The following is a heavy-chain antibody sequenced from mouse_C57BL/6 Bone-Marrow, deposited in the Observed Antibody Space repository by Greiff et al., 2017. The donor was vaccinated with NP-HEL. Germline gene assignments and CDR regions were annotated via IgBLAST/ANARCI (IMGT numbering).Heavy chain of an antibody. Sequence: EVKVVESGGGLVKPGGSLKLSCAASGFTFSSYAMSWVRQTPEKRLEWVATISDGGSYTYYPDNVKGRFTISRYNAKNNLYLQMSHLKSEDTAMYYCARAYYYGSSYTFDYWGQGTTLTVSS. V-gene: IGHV5-4*03. CDR2: ISDGGSYT. CDR3: ARAYYYGSSYTFDY. J-gene: IGHJ2*01. D-gene: IGHD1-1*01. CDR1: GFTFSSYA.